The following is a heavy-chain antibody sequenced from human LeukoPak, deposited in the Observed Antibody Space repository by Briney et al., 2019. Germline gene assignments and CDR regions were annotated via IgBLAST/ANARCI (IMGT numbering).Heavy chain of an antibody. V-gene: IGHV1-69*13. J-gene: IGHJ6*02. CDR3: ARGGSGSLSYYYGMDV. D-gene: IGHD3-10*01. Sequence: ASVKVSCKSSGGTVSSYAISWVRQAPGQGLEWMGGIIPIFGTANYAQKFQGRVTITADESTSTAYMELSSLRSEDTAVYYCARGGSGSLSYYYGMDVWGQGTTVTVSS. CDR2: IIPIFGTA. CDR1: GGTVSSYA.